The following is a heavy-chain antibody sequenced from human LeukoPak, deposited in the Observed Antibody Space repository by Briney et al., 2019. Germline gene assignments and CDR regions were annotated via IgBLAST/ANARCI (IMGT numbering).Heavy chain of an antibody. CDR1: GGSISSYY. J-gene: IGHJ5*02. CDR3: ASLVPAAMVPANWFDP. D-gene: IGHD2-2*01. Sequence: PSETLSLTCTVSGGSISSYYWSWIRQPAGKGLEWIGRIYTSGSTNYNPSLKSRVTMSVDTSKNQFSLKLSSVTAADTAVYYCASLVPAAMVPANWFDPWGQGTLVTVSS. V-gene: IGHV4-4*07. CDR2: IYTSGST.